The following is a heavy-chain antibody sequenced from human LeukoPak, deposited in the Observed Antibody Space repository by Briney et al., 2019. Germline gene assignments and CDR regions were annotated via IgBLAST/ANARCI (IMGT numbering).Heavy chain of an antibody. CDR2: IYTTGST. J-gene: IGHJ4*02. CDR1: GDSISSNY. CDR3: ARYWGTYGYYFDY. D-gene: IGHD3-16*01. Sequence: SETLSLTCRVSGDSISSNYWSWVRQPAGKGLEWIGRIYTTGSTNYNPFLKSRVTMSVDMAKNQISLNLRSVTAADTAVYYCARYWGTYGYYFDYWGQGILLAVSS. V-gene: IGHV4-4*07.